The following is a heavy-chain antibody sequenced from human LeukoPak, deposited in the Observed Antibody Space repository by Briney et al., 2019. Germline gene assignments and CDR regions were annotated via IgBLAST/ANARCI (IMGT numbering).Heavy chain of an antibody. J-gene: IGHJ4*02. CDR3: AKISGSRFGVVIVRDIDY. D-gene: IGHD3-3*01. CDR1: RFIFTSYI. Sequence: PGGSLRLSCAPSRFIFTSYIVYCSRQAPEEGGGFVAHIIHSSINIDYADSDKGRFTVSRDNAKNYLYKKMNNLRVEDTAVYFSAKISGSRFGVVIVRDIDYWGQGTLVTVSS. V-gene: IGHV3-48*01. CDR2: IIHSSINI.